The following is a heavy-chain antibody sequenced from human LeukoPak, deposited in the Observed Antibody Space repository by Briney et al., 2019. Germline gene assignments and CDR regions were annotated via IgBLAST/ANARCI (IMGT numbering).Heavy chain of an antibody. CDR3: AKDSHSWSRDY. V-gene: IGHV3-21*01. CDR1: GFTFGSYS. D-gene: IGHD6-13*01. CDR2: IDSNSNFM. Sequence: GGSLRLSCAASGFTFGSYSMTWVRQAPGKGLEWVSLIDSNSNFMNYADSVKGRFTISRGNAKKSLYLEMNSLRAEDTAVYYCAKDSHSWSRDYWGQGTLVTVSS. J-gene: IGHJ4*02.